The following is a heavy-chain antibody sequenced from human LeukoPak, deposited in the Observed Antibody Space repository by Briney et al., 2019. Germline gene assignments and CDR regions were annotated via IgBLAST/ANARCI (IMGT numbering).Heavy chain of an antibody. J-gene: IGHJ4*02. CDR1: GFTFSSYW. V-gene: IGHV3-7*01. Sequence: GGSLRLSCAASGFTFSSYWMSWVRQAPGKGLERVANIKQDGSEKYYVDSVKGRFTISRDNAKNSLYLQMNSLRAEDTAVYYCARARRPYYDSSGYWGQRTLVTVSS. CDR3: ARARRPYYDSSGY. D-gene: IGHD3-22*01. CDR2: IKQDGSEK.